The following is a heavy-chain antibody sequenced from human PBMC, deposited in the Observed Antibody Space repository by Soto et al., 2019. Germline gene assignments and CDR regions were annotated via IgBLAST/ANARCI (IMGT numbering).Heavy chain of an antibody. V-gene: IGHV3-21*01. D-gene: IGHD3-22*01. CDR1: GFTFSSYS. CDR3: ARVVYFDSSGYSV. J-gene: IGHJ4*02. Sequence: PGGSLRLSCAASGFTFSSYSMSWVRQAPGKGLEWVSSTTSSSDYVYYADSVKGRFTISRDNAKNSLYLQMNSLRAEDTAVYYCARVVYFDSSGYSVWGQGTLVTVSS. CDR2: TTSSSDYV.